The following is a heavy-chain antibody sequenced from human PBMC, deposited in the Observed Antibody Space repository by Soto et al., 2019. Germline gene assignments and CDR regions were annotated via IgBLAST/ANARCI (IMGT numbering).Heavy chain of an antibody. D-gene: IGHD3-10*01. J-gene: IGHJ4*02. CDR2: MNPNTGNT. CDR3: ARQINMVRGVMGY. V-gene: IGHV1-8*01. Sequence: ASVKVSCKASGYTFTSYDINWVRQATGQGLEWMGWMNPNTGNTGYGQKFQGRVTMTRNTSISTAYMELSSLRSDDTAVYYCARQINMVRGVMGYWGQGPLVIVSS. CDR1: GYTFTSYD.